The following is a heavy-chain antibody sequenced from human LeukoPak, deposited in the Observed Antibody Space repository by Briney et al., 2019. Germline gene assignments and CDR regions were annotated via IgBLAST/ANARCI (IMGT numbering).Heavy chain of an antibody. D-gene: IGHD2-2*01. CDR1: GFTFSSHG. V-gene: IGHV3-30*02. J-gene: IGHJ5*02. CDR2: IRCDGSNK. Sequence: GGSLRLACAVPGFTFSSHGRHWGRQAPGKGLGWVAFIRCDGSNKYYADFVKGRFTISRDNSKNTLYLQMNSLRAEDTAVYYCAKDHPRDIVVVPAAPWFDPWGQGTLVTVSS. CDR3: AKDHPRDIVVVPAAPWFDP.